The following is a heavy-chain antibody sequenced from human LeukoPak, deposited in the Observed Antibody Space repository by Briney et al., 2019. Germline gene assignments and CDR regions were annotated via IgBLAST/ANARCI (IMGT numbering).Heavy chain of an antibody. Sequence: SETLSLTCAVYGGSFSGYYWSWIRQPPGKGLEWIGEINHSGSTNYNPSLKSRVTISVDTSKNQFSLKLSSVTAADTAVYYCARGVTLVVAVYYYYMDVWGKGTTATVSS. CDR2: INHSGST. J-gene: IGHJ6*03. CDR3: ARGVTLVVAVYYYYMDV. D-gene: IGHD2-15*01. V-gene: IGHV4-34*01. CDR1: GGSFSGYY.